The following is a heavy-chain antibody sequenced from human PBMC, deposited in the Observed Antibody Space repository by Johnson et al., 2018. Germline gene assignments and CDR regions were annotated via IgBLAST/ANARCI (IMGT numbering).Heavy chain of an antibody. CDR3: ARDSGGYLGGRKSYYYYYGMDV. V-gene: IGHV4-59*01. D-gene: IGHD1-26*01. Sequence: VQLQESGPGLVKPSETLSLTCTVSGGSISSYYWSWIRQPPGKGLEWIGYIYYSGSTNYNPSLKSRVTISVDTSKNQFSLKLGSVTAADTAVYYCARDSGGYLGGRKSYYYYYGMDVWGQGTTVTVSS. CDR2: IYYSGST. J-gene: IGHJ6*02. CDR1: GGSISSYY.